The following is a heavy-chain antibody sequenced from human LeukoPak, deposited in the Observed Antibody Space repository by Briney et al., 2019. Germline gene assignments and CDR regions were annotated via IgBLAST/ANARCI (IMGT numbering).Heavy chain of an antibody. J-gene: IGHJ6*02. Sequence: PSETLSLTCTVSGGSISSCYWSWIRQPPGKGLERIGYIYYSGSTNYNPSLKSRVTISVDTSKNQFSLKLSSVTAADTAVYYCARMGYDTFYGMDVWGQGTTVTVSS. D-gene: IGHD3-22*01. CDR3: ARMGYDTFYGMDV. CDR1: GGSISSCY. CDR2: IYYSGST. V-gene: IGHV4-59*01.